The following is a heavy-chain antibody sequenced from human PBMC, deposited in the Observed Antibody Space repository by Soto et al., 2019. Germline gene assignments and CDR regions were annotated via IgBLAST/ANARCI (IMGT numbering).Heavy chain of an antibody. V-gene: IGHV1-69*01. J-gene: IGHJ6*02. CDR2: IIPIFGTA. D-gene: IGHD3-22*01. CDR3: ARVIARHYYDSRKVLSGMDV. Sequence: QVQLVQSGAEVKKPGSSVKVSCKASGGTFSSYAISWVRQAPGQGLEWMGGIIPIFGTANYAQKFQGRVTITADESTSTAYMELRSLRSEDTAVYYCARVIARHYYDSRKVLSGMDVCGQGTTVTVSS. CDR1: GGTFSSYA.